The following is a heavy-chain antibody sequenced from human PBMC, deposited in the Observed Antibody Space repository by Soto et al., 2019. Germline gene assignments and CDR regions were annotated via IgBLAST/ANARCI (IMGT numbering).Heavy chain of an antibody. CDR2: ISSSSSYI. CDR3: ARAKITFADYYFDY. V-gene: IGHV3-21*01. Sequence: GGSLRLSCAASGFTFSSYSMNWVRQAPGKGLEWVSSISSSSSYIYYADSVKGRFTISRDNAKSSLYLQMNSLRAEDTAVYYCARAKITFADYYFDYCGQGTLVTVSS. CDR1: GFTFSSYS. J-gene: IGHJ4*02. D-gene: IGHD3-16*01.